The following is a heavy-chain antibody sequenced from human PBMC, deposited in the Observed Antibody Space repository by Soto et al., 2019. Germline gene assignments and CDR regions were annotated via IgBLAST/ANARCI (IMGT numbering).Heavy chain of an antibody. CDR3: ANRNDYGSGSYFPFDH. CDR1: EFTFSSYG. CDR2: ISGSGGST. J-gene: IGHJ4*02. Sequence: PGGSLRLSCAASEFTFSSYGMSWVRQAPGKGLEWVSSISGSGGSTYYADSVKGRFTISRDNSKNTLYLQMSSLRAEDTAVYYCANRNDYGSGSYFPFDHWGQGTLVTVSS. D-gene: IGHD3-10*01. V-gene: IGHV3-23*01.